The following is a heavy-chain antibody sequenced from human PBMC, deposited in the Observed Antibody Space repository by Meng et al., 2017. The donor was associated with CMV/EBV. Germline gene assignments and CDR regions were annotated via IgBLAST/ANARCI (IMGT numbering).Heavy chain of an antibody. D-gene: IGHD4-23*01. CDR2: ISSSSSYI. CDR1: GFTFSSYS. V-gene: IGHV3-21*01. Sequence: GGSLRLSCAASGFTFSSYSMNWVRQAPGKGLEWVSSISSSSSYIYYADAVKGRFTISRDNAKNSLYLQMKSLRAEDTAVYYCARDRRGQGYGGNSGSEYFQHWGQGTLVTVSS. CDR3: ARDRRGQGYGGNSGSEYFQH. J-gene: IGHJ1*01.